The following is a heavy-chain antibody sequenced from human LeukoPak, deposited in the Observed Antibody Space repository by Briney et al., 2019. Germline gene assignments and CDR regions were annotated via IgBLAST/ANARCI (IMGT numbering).Heavy chain of an antibody. Sequence: GESLKISCKGSGYSFTSYWIGWVRQMPGKALEWMGIIYPGDSDTRYSPSFQGQVTISADKSISTAYLQWSSLKASDTAMYYCARHKAYYDYAFDIWGQGAMVTVSS. CDR2: IYPGDSDT. D-gene: IGHD3-22*01. CDR1: GYSFTSYW. CDR3: ARHKAYYDYAFDI. V-gene: IGHV5-51*01. J-gene: IGHJ3*02.